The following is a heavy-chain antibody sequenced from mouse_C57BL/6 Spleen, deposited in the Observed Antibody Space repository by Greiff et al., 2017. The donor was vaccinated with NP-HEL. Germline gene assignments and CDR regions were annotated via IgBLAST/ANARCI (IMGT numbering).Heavy chain of an antibody. V-gene: IGHV1-82*01. D-gene: IGHD4-1*01. CDR1: GYAFSSSW. Sequence: VKLQQSGPELVKPGASVKISCKASGYAFSSSWMNWVKQRPGKGLEWIGRIYPGDGDTNYNGKFKGKATLTADKSSSTAYMQLSSLTSEDSAVYFCASGLGAMDYWGQGTSVTVSS. J-gene: IGHJ4*01. CDR2: IYPGDGDT. CDR3: ASGLGAMDY.